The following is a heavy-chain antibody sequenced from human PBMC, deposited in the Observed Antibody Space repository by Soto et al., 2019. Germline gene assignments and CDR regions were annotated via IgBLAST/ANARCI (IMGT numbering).Heavy chain of an antibody. CDR1: GFTFSSYS. Sequence: PGGSLRLSCAASGFTFSSYSMNWVRQAPGKGLEWDSSISSSSSYIYYADSVKGRFTISRDNAKNSLYLQMNSLRAEDTAVYYCARDILMITFGGVPDAFDIWGQGTMVTVS. D-gene: IGHD3-16*01. CDR2: ISSSSSYI. CDR3: ARDILMITFGGVPDAFDI. J-gene: IGHJ3*02. V-gene: IGHV3-21*01.